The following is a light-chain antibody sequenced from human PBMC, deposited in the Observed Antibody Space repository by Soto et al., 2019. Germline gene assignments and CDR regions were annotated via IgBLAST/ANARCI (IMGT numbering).Light chain of an antibody. CDR1: QSVGSY. J-gene: IGKJ4*01. V-gene: IGKV3-11*01. CDR2: DAS. CDR3: QQRRDWPLT. Sequence: EIELTQSPATLSLSPGERTTLSCRASQSVGSYLAWYQQKAGQPPRLLIYDASYRATGIPARFSGSGSGTDFTLTISSLEPEDFAVYYCQQRRDWPLTFGGGTKVEIK.